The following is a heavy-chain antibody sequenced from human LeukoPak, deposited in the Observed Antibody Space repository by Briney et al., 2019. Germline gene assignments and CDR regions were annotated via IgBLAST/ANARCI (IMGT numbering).Heavy chain of an antibody. J-gene: IGHJ4*02. CDR2: MNWYDGGT. CDR3: ARVLGDYVRGSYRFDY. V-gene: IGHV3-20*04. CDR1: GFTFSSYD. Sequence: GGSLRLSCAASGFTFSSYDMSWVRQAPGKGLEWVFGMNWYDGGTGYEDSVKGRFTISRDNAKNSLYLQMNSLRAEDTVLYYCARVLGDYVRGSYRFDYWGQGTLVTVSS. D-gene: IGHD3-16*02.